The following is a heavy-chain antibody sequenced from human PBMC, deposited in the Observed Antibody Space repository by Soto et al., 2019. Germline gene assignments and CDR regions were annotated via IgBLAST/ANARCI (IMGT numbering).Heavy chain of an antibody. J-gene: IGHJ4*02. Sequence: QVLLVESGGGVVQPGRSLRLSCAASESIFRGHGMHWVRQAPGKGLEWVAIIRFDGSNINDADFVRGRFTISRDNFKNMWYLEMNSLRVEGTAVYYCARDGVGATTFWGYIDYWGQGTLVTVSS. CDR3: ARDGVGATTFWGYIDY. CDR1: ESIFRGHG. V-gene: IGHV3-33*01. CDR2: IRFDGSNI. D-gene: IGHD1-26*01.